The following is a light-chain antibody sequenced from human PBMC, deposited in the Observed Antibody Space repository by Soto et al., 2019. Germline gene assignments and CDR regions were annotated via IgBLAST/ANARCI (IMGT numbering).Light chain of an antibody. V-gene: IGKV3D-15*01. CDR2: DAS. Sequence: ETVLTQSPATLSLSPGERATLSCRASQSIGYYLAWYQEKPGQAPRLLIYDASIRATGIPARFSGSGSGTEFTLTISSLQSEDFAVYYCQQYNTWPRTFGQGTKVDIK. J-gene: IGKJ1*01. CDR3: QQYNTWPRT. CDR1: QSIGYY.